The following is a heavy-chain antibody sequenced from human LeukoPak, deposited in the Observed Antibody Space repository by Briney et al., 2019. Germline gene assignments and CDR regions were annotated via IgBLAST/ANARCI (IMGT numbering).Heavy chain of an antibody. CDR1: GYTFTGYY. J-gene: IGHJ4*02. CDR3: ATTIALTSERYFDY. CDR2: INPNSGGT. V-gene: IGHV1-2*02. Sequence: ASVKVSCKASGYTFTGYYMHWVRQAPGQGLEWMGWINPNSGGTNYAQKFQGRVTMTRDTSISTAYMELSRLRSDDTAVYYCATTIALTSERYFDYWGQGTLVTVSS. D-gene: IGHD6-13*01.